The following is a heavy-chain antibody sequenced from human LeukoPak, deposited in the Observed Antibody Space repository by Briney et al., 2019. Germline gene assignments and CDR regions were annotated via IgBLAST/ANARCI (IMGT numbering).Heavy chain of an antibody. V-gene: IGHV4-34*01. CDR1: GGSFSGYY. CDR2: INHSGNT. J-gene: IGHJ4*02. D-gene: IGHD3-3*01. Sequence: SETLSLTCAVYGGSFSGYYWSWIRQPPGKGLEWIGEINHSGNTNYNPSLKSRVTISVDTSKNHFSLRLSSVTAADTAVYYCARGPYFDSWSGYPYFDYWGQGTLVTVSS. CDR3: ARGPYFDSWSGYPYFDY.